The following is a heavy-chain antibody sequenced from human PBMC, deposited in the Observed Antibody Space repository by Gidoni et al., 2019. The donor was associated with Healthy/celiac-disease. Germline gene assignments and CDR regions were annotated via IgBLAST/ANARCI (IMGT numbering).Heavy chain of an antibody. CDR2: INIDGSST. V-gene: IGHV3-74*01. Sequence: EVQLVESGGGLVQPGGSLRLSCAASGFTSSSDWMHGVRQAPGKGLVWVSRINIDGSSTSYAYSVKGRFTISRDNAKNTLYLQMNRLRAEDTAVYYCARGAYVRYYFDYWGQGTLVTVSS. D-gene: IGHD3-10*02. CDR3: ARGAYVRYYFDY. J-gene: IGHJ4*02. CDR1: GFTSSSDW.